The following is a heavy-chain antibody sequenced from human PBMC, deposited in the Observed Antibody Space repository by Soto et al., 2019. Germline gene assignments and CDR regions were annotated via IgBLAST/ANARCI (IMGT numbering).Heavy chain of an antibody. J-gene: IGHJ6*02. V-gene: IGHV4-31*03. CDR1: GGSISSGGYY. D-gene: IGHD2-2*01. CDR3: ATWRVVGPPSGMDV. CDR2: IYYSGST. Sequence: PSETLSLTCTVSGGSISSGGYYWSWIRQHPGKGLEWIGYIYYSGSTYYNPSLKSRVTISVDTSKNQFSLKLSSVTAADTAVCYCATWRVVGPPSGMDVWGQGTTVTVSS.